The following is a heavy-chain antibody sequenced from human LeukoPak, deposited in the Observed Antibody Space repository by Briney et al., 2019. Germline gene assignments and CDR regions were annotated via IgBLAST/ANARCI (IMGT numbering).Heavy chain of an antibody. V-gene: IGHV3-33*01. CDR1: GFTFSSYG. D-gene: IGHD2-15*01. CDR3: ARVGGYCSGGSCYPIKHGGYFDL. J-gene: IGHJ2*01. CDR2: IWYDGSNK. Sequence: GRSLRLSCAASGFTFSSYGMHWVRQAPGKGLEWVAVIWYDGSNKYYADSVKGRFTISRDNSKNTLYLQMNSLRAEDTAVYYCARVGGYCSGGSCYPIKHGGYFDLWGRGTLVTVSS.